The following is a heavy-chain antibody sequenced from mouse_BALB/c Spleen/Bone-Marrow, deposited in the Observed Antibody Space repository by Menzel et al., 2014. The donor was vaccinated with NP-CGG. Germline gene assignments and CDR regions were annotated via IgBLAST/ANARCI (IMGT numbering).Heavy chain of an antibody. CDR3: VHGNYVDY. D-gene: IGHD2-1*01. Sequence: EVQLQQSGAELVKPGASVKLSCTASGFNIKDTYLHWVKQRPEQGLDWIGRIDPAIFTKYDPKFQGKATITADTSSNTAYLQLSSLTSEDTAVYYCVHGNYVDYWGQGTTLTVSS. CDR1: GFNIKDTY. J-gene: IGHJ2*01. V-gene: IGHV14-3*02. CDR2: IDPAIFT.